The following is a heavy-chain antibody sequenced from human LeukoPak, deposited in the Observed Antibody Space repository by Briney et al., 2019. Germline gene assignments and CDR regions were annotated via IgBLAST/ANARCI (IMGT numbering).Heavy chain of an antibody. CDR1: GGSISSSGYF. J-gene: IGHJ3*01. V-gene: IGHV4-39*07. D-gene: IGHD2-2*01. CDR3: ARAPGYCTSTSCPGAFDV. CDR2: IYHSGRT. Sequence: SETLSLTCTVSGGSISSSGYFWGWIRQPPGKGLEWIGNIYHSGRTYYNPSLKSRVTISVDRSKNQFSLKLSSVTAADTAVYYCARAPGYCTSTSCPGAFDVWGQGTMVTVSS.